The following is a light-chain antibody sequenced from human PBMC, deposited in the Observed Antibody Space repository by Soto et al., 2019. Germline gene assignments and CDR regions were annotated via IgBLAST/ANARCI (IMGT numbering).Light chain of an antibody. CDR2: AAS. CDR3: QQTDSFPLT. Sequence: DIQMTQSPSSVSASIGDRVTITCRASQAIGSWLAWYQQKPGKAPKVLIFAASNLQSGVPSRFSGSGSGRYFTLTISSLQPEDFAPYYCQQTDSFPLTFGQGTRLEIK. V-gene: IGKV1-12*01. J-gene: IGKJ5*01. CDR1: QAIGSW.